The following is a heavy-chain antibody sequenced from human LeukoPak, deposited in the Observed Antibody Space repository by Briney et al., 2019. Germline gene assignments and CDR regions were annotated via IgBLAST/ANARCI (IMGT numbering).Heavy chain of an antibody. CDR1: GFTFSSYS. D-gene: IGHD1-1*01. CDR3: ARDRLEPPRVYYFNY. J-gene: IGHJ4*02. V-gene: IGHV3-48*01. CDR2: ISSSSSTI. Sequence: GGSLRLSCATSGFTFSSYSMNWVRQAPGKGLEWVSYISSSSSTIYYADSVKGRFTISRDNAKNSLYLQMNSLRAEDTAVYYCARDRLEPPRVYYFNYWGQGTLVTVSS.